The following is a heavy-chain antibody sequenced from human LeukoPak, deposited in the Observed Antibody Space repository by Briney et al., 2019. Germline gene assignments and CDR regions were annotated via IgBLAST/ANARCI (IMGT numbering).Heavy chain of an antibody. J-gene: IGHJ6*02. CDR3: AKARGASCYSGLDV. V-gene: IGHV3-23*01. D-gene: IGHD2-2*01. CDR2: VCGGATST. Sequence: PGGPLRLSCAASGFTFSNYAMSWVRQAPGKGVEWVSVVCGGATSTYYADSVKGRFTITRDNSQNTLYMQMNSLRAEDTTVYYCAKARGASCYSGLDVWGQGTTVTVSS. CDR1: GFTFSNYA.